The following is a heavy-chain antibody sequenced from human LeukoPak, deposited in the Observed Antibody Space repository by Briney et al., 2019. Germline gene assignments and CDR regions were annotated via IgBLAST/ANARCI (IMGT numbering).Heavy chain of an antibody. CDR1: GYSLSSGYY. V-gene: IGHV4-38-2*01. CDR3: ATCSSITCQSARWFDP. CDR2: IYHSGST. D-gene: IGHD1-20*01. Sequence: PSESLSLTCAVSGYSLSSGYYWGWIRQPPGEGVEWIGSIYHSGSTYYKRSLKSRVTISVDTSKNQFSLKLSSVTAADTAVYYCATCSSITCQSARWFDPWGQGTLVTVSS. J-gene: IGHJ5*02.